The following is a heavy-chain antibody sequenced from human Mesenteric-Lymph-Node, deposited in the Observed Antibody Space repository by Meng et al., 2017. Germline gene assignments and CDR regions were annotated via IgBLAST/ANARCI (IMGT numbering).Heavy chain of an antibody. CDR1: GFTFSSYS. D-gene: IGHD3-10*01. J-gene: IGHJ4*02. CDR3: ARYRSGSSDY. V-gene: IGHV3-21*01. CDR2: ISSSSSYI. Sequence: GVLKISCAASGFTFSSYSMNWVRQAPGKGLEWVSSISSSSSYIYYADSVKGRFTISRDNAKNSLYLQMNSLRAEDTAVYYCARYRSGSSDYWGPGTRVTVSS.